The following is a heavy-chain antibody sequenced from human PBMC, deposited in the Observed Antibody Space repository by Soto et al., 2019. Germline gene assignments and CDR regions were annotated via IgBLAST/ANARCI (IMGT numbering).Heavy chain of an antibody. V-gene: IGHV3-74*03. J-gene: IGHJ3*02. CDR1: GFTFSGHW. D-gene: IGHD2-2*01. CDR3: AREAGYCSRTSCYRRAFDT. Sequence: EVQLVESGGDLVQPGGSLRLSCAASGFTFSGHWMHWVRQVPGKGLEWVSRINTDGATSTYADSVKGRFTISRDNAKNTLYLQMSALRAEETALYYCAREAGYCSRTSCYRRAFDTWGQGTTVTVSS. CDR2: INTDGATS.